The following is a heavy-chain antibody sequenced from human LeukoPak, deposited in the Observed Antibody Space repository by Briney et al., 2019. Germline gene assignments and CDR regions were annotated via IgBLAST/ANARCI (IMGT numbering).Heavy chain of an antibody. Sequence: SETLSLTCTVSGGSISSSSYYWGWIRQPPGKGLECIGSIYYSGSTYYNPSLKSRVTISVDTSKNQFSLKLSSVTAADTAVYYCARQKAAAGLTFFDYWGQGTLVTVSS. CDR2: IYYSGST. V-gene: IGHV4-39*01. CDR3: ARQKAAAGLTFFDY. D-gene: IGHD6-13*01. J-gene: IGHJ4*02. CDR1: GGSISSSSYY.